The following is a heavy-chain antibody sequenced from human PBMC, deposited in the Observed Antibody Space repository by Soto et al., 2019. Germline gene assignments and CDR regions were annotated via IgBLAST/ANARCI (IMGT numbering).Heavy chain of an antibody. Sequence: PSETLSLTCAVYGGSFSGYYWSWIRQPPGKGLEWIGSIYYSGSTYYNPSLKSRVTISVDTSKNQFSLKLSSVTAADTAVYYCTRHDSTGCYAHWGQGTLVTVSS. CDR2: IYYSGST. CDR3: TRHDSTGCYAH. J-gene: IGHJ4*02. V-gene: IGHV4-34*01. CDR1: GGSFSGYY. D-gene: IGHD3-22*01.